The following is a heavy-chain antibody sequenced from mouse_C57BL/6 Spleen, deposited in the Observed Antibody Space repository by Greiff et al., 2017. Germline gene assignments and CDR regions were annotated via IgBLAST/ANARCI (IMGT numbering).Heavy chain of an antibody. V-gene: IGHV1-69*01. D-gene: IGHD1-1*01. CDR1: GYTFTSYW. J-gene: IGHJ2*01. CDR2: IDPSDSYT. CDR3: ARPYYYGSSFNFDY. Sequence: VQLQQSGAELVMPGASVKLSCKASGYTFTSYWMHWVKQRPGQGLEWIGEIDPSDSYTNYNQKFKGKSTLTVDKSSSTAYMQLSSLTSEDSAVYYCARPYYYGSSFNFDYWGQGTTLTVSS.